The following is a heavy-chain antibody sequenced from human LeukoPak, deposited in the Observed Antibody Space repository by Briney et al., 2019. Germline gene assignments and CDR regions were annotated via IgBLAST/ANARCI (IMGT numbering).Heavy chain of an antibody. J-gene: IGHJ3*02. CDR2: TYFRSKWYN. D-gene: IGHD5-18*01. CDR1: GDSVSSNSAA. CDR3: ARDRRYSYGLAIGAFDI. Sequence: SQTLSLTCAISGDSVSSNSAAWNWIRQSPSRGLEWLGRTYFRSKWYNDYAVSVKSRITINPDTSKNQFSLQLNSVTPEDTAVYYCARDRRYSYGLAIGAFDIWGQGTMVTVSS. V-gene: IGHV6-1*01.